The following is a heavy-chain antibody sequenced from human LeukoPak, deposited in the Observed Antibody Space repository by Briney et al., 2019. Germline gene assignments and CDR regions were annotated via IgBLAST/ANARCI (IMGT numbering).Heavy chain of an antibody. V-gene: IGHV1-24*01. J-gene: IGHJ4*02. Sequence: ASVKVSCKASGYTLTELSMHWVRQAPGKGLEWMVGFDPEDGETIYAQKFQGRVTMTEDTSTDTAYMELSSLRSEDTAVYYCATDIIRTYYYDSSGHYLDYWGQGTLVTVSS. CDR2: FDPEDGET. CDR3: ATDIIRTYYYDSSGHYLDY. D-gene: IGHD3-22*01. CDR1: GYTLTELS.